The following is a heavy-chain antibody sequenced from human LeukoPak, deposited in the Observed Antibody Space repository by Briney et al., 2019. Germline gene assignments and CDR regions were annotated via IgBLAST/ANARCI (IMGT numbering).Heavy chain of an antibody. Sequence: PGGSLRLSCAASGFTFSSYGMHWVRQAPGKGLEWVAVISYDGSNKYYADSVKGRFTISRDNSKNTLYLQMNSLRAEDTAVYYCAKSLDIWGQRTMVTVSS. J-gene: IGHJ3*02. CDR1: GFTFSSYG. CDR2: ISYDGSNK. V-gene: IGHV3-30*18. CDR3: AKSLDI.